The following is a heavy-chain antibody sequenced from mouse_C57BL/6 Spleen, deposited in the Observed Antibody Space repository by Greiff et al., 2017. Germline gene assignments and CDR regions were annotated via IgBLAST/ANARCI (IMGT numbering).Heavy chain of an antibody. Sequence: QVQLQQSGAELVKPGASVKLSCKASGYTFTEYTIHWVKQRSGQGLEWIGWFYPGSGSIKYNEKFKDKATLTADESSSTVYMELNRLTSEDSAVYFCARHEDRNWDVIYFDYWGQGTTLTVSS. J-gene: IGHJ2*01. CDR1: GYTFTEYT. V-gene: IGHV1-62-2*01. D-gene: IGHD4-1*01. CDR2: FYPGSGSI. CDR3: ARHEDRNWDVIYFDY.